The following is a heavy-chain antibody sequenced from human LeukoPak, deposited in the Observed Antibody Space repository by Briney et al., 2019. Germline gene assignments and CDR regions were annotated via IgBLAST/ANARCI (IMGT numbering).Heavy chain of an antibody. V-gene: IGHV3-30*03. CDR2: ISYDGSNK. CDR3: ARTPGDSSIWYSDS. Sequence: GGSLRLSCAASGITLSTYGMHWVRQAPGKGLEWVAVISYDGSNKYYADSVKGRFTISRDNSKNTLYLQMSSLRAEDTAVYYCARTPGDSSIWYSDSWGQGTLVTVSS. CDR1: GITLSTYG. D-gene: IGHD6-13*01. J-gene: IGHJ4*02.